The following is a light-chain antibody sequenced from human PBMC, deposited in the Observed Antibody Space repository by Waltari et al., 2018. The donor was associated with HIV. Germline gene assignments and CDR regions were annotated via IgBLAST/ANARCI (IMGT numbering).Light chain of an antibody. CDR2: EVS. J-gene: IGLJ2*01. CDR1: SSDVGGYNY. Sequence: QSALTQPPSASGSPGQSATISCTATSSDVGGYNYVSWYQQHPGKAPKLMIYEVSKRPSGVPDRFSGSKSGNTASLTVSGLQAEDEADYYCSSYAGSNNLVFGGGTKLTVL. V-gene: IGLV2-8*01. CDR3: SSYAGSNNLV.